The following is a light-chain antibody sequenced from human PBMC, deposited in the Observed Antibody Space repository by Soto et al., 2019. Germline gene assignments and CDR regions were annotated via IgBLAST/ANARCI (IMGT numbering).Light chain of an antibody. CDR1: QRISNY. CDR2: DAS. J-gene: IGKJ5*01. V-gene: IGKV3-11*01. CDR3: QQRSDWPPIT. Sequence: EIVLTQSPATRSLSPGERATLSGRDSQRISNYLGWYQQKPGQAPRLLIFDASNRATGVPARFSGSGSGTDFTLTISSVEPEDSAVYYCQQRSDWPPITFGQGTRLEIK.